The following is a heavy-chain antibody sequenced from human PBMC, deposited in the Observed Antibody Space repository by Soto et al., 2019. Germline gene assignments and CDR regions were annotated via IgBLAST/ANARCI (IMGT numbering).Heavy chain of an antibody. CDR2: IYHSGST. CDR3: VRESTTSGPNWFDT. D-gene: IGHD1-1*01. V-gene: IGHV4-30-2*06. CDR1: GGSLNKGRSS. J-gene: IGHJ5*02. Sequence: SDTLSLPFSVSGGSLNKGRSSWNWIRQSPGKGLEWIADIYHSGSTYYNPSLKSRVTISVDRSENQFSLKLTSVTAADTAAYYCVRESTTSGPNWFDTWGPGILVTVSS.